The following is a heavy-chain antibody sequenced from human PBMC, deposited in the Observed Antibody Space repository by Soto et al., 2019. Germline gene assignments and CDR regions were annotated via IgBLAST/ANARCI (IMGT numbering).Heavy chain of an antibody. J-gene: IGHJ1*01. CDR3: ARENSRISPRLFQH. V-gene: IGHV3-30-3*01. CDR1: GFIFIDYA. D-gene: IGHD6-6*01. CDR2: ISPAGTNQ. Sequence: GGSLSLSCVASGFIFIDYAMHWARQAPGKGLEWVALISPAGTNQYYADSAKGRFTISRDNSKNTLYLQMNSLRPEDTGLYYCARENSRISPRLFQHWGHGTLVTVSS.